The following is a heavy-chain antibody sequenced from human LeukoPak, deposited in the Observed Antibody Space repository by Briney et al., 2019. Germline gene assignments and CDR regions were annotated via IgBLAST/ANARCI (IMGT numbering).Heavy chain of an antibody. CDR3: ARQLPPDY. CDR2: IYHSGST. V-gene: IGHV4-38-2*01. CDR1: GYSISSGYY. Sequence: SETLSLTCAVSGYSISSGYYWGWIRQPPGKGLEWIGSIYHSGSTYYNPSLKSRVTISVDTSKNQFSLKLSSVTAADTAVYYCARQLPPDYWGQGTLVTVSS. J-gene: IGHJ4*02. D-gene: IGHD1-26*01.